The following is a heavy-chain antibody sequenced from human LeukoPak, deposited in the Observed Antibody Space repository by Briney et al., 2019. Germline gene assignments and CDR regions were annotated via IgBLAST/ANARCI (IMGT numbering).Heavy chain of an antibody. Sequence: ASVKVACKASGYTFTSYDINWVRQAPGQGLEWMGWINPNSGGTNYAQKFQGRVTMTRDTSISTAYMELSRLRSDDTAVYYCARSYEGSGWYYFDYWGQGTLVTVSS. CDR3: ARSYEGSGWYYFDY. J-gene: IGHJ4*02. CDR1: GYTFTSYD. CDR2: INPNSGGT. V-gene: IGHV1-2*02. D-gene: IGHD6-19*01.